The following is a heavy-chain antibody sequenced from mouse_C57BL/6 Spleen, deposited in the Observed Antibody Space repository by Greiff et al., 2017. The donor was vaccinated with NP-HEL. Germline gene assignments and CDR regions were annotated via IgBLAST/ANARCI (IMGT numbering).Heavy chain of an antibody. Sequence: QVQLQQPGAELVRPGTSVKLSCKASGYTFTSYWMHWVRQRPGQGLEWIGVIDPSDSYTNYNQKFKGKATLTVDTSSSTAYMQLSSLTSEDSAVYYCARRGYSNYGSAMDYWGQGTSVTVSS. CDR2: IDPSDSYT. J-gene: IGHJ4*01. CDR1: GYTFTSYW. D-gene: IGHD2-5*01. V-gene: IGHV1-59*01. CDR3: ARRGYSNYGSAMDY.